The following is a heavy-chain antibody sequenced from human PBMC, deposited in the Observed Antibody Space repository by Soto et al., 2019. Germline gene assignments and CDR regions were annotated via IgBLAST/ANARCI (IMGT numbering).Heavy chain of an antibody. CDR1: GFTFSGSA. Sequence: EVQLVESGGGLVQPGGSLKLSCAASGFTFSGSAMHWVRQASGKGLEWVGRIRSKANSYATAYAASVKGRFTISRDDSKNTAYLQMNSLKTEDTAVYYCTRSDCSGGGCYSHDYWGQGTLVTVSS. CDR3: TRSDCSGGGCYSHDY. CDR2: IRSKANSYAT. J-gene: IGHJ4*02. D-gene: IGHD2-15*01. V-gene: IGHV3-73*01.